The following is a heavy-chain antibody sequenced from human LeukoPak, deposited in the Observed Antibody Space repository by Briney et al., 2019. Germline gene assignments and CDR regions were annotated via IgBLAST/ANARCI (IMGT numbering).Heavy chain of an antibody. V-gene: IGHV4-59*08. CDR3: VRGPTSSTPNAFEI. J-gene: IGHJ3*02. CDR2: IYYRGST. D-gene: IGHD2-15*01. Sequence: SETLSLTCTVSGGSISSYYWSWIRQPPGKGLEWIGYIYYRGSTNYNPPLKSRVTIAVDTSKKQFSLKLSSVTAADTAVYYCVRGPTSSTPNAFEIWGQGTMVTVSS. CDR1: GGSISSYY.